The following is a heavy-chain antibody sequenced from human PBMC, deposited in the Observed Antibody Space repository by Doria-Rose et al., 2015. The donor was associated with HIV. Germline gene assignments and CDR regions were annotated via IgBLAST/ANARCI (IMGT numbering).Heavy chain of an antibody. CDR1: GSTFSSHR. J-gene: IGHJ4*02. CDR3: ATGVTLDY. V-gene: IGHV3-21*01. CDR2: ISSTSAYI. D-gene: IGHD3-10*01. Sequence: VQLVQSGGGLVRPGGSLRLSCATSGSTFSSHRINWVRQAPGKGLEWVSSISSTSAYINYADSVRCRFTISRDNARNSLYLQMDSLRAEYSAIYYCATGVTLDYWGQGTLVTVSS.